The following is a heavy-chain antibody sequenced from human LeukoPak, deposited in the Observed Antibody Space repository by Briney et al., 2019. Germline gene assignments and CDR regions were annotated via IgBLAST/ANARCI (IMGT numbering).Heavy chain of an antibody. J-gene: IGHJ5*02. CDR3: ARSATGTTSNWFDP. D-gene: IGHD1-7*01. CDR2: ISGSGGTT. V-gene: IGHV3-23*01. CDR1: GFTFSSYV. Sequence: GGSLRLSCAASGFTFSSYVMSWVRQAPGKGPEWVSAISGSGGTTYYADSVKGRFTISRDNSKNTLYLQMNSLRAEDTAVYYCARSATGTTSNWFDPWGQGTLVTVSS.